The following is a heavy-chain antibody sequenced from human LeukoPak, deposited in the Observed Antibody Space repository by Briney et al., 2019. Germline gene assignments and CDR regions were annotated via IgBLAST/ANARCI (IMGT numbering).Heavy chain of an antibody. CDR3: AGGYSSGLFDY. CDR1: GGSFSGYY. J-gene: IGHJ4*02. D-gene: IGHD6-19*01. V-gene: IGHV4-34*01. Sequence: SETLSLTCAVYGGSFSGYYWSWIRQPPGKGLEWIGEINHSGSTNYNPSLKSRVTISVDTSKNQFSLKLSSVTAADTAVYYCAGGYSSGLFDYWGQGTLVTVSS. CDR2: INHSGST.